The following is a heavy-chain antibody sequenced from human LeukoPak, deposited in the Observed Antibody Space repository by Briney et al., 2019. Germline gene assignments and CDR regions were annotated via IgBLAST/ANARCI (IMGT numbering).Heavy chain of an antibody. CDR3: RTGKHEERIYFDY. V-gene: IGHV3-11*04. D-gene: IGHD1-14*01. CDR1: SFIYHDYY. J-gene: IGHJ4*02. Sequence: GGPLRLSCTASSFIYHDYYTRWLRQAPGKGLEWVSYISSSGSTIYYADSVKGRFTISRDNAKNSLYLQMNSLRAEDTAVYYWRTGKHEERIYFDYWGQGTLVTVSS. CDR2: ISSSGSTI.